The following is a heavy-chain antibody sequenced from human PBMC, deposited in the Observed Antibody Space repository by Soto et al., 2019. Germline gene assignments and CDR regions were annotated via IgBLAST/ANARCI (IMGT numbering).Heavy chain of an antibody. J-gene: IGHJ4*02. CDR3: STAGDSGAWISY. CDR2: MNLDNGNT. V-gene: IGHV1-8*01. D-gene: IGHD7-27*01. Sequence: ASVKVSCKASGYTFTNNGINWVRQATGQGLEWMGWMNLDNGNTGFAQKFQGRVTLTRDTSITTAYMELSSLISEDTAVYYCSTAGDSGAWISYWGQGTRVTVS. CDR1: GYTFTNNG.